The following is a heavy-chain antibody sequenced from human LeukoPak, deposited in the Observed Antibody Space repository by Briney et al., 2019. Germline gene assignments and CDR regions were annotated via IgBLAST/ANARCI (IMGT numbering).Heavy chain of an antibody. CDR1: GFTFSSYA. V-gene: IGHV3-64*01. CDR3: ARSLLRTTTAFDI. D-gene: IGHD1-1*01. Sequence: GGSLRLSCAASGFTFSSYAMHWVRQAPGKRLEYVSAISSNGGSTYYANSVKGRFTISRDNSKNTLYLQMDSLRAEDMAVYYCARSLLRTTTAFDIWGQGTMVTVSS. J-gene: IGHJ3*02. CDR2: ISSNGGST.